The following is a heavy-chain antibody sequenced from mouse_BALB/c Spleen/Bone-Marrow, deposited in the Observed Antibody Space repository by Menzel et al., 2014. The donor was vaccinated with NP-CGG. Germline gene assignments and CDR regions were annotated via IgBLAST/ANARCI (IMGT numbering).Heavy chain of an antibody. D-gene: IGHD2-14*01. Sequence: QVQLQQPGAELVMPGASVKMSCKASGLTFTDYWMHWVKQRPGQGLEWIGAIDTSDSYTSYNQKFKGKATLTVDESSNTAYMQLSSLTSEDSAVYYCARSDYRYDPLAYWGQGTLVTVSA. CDR3: ARSDYRYDPLAY. V-gene: IGHV1-69*01. J-gene: IGHJ3*01. CDR1: GLTFTDYW. CDR2: IDTSDSYT.